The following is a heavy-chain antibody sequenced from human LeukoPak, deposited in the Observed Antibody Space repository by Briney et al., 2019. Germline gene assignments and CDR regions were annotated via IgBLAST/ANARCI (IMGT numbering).Heavy chain of an antibody. CDR1: GFIFSTYW. CDR3: TTDQKYGVGRFFDH. Sequence: TTGGSLGLSCAASGFIFSTYWMNWVRQAPGKGLEWVGRIRSNADGGTVLYAAPVQGRFTISRDDSKNTLSLQMTSLRTADTGVYFCTTDQKYGVGRFFDHWGQGALVTVSS. J-gene: IGHJ4*02. CDR2: IRSNADGGTV. V-gene: IGHV3-15*01. D-gene: IGHD2/OR15-2a*01.